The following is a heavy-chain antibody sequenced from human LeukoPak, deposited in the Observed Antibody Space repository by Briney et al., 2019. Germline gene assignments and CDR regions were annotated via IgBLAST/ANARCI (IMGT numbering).Heavy chain of an antibody. V-gene: IGHV3-15*01. J-gene: IGHJ3*02. CDR1: GFTFSNAW. Sequence: GGSLRLSCAASGFTFSNAWMSWVRQAPGKGLEWVGRIKSKTDGGTTDYAAPVKGRFTISRDDSKNTLYLQMNSLKTEDTAVYYCTTDSWLWSDAFDIWGQGTMVTVSS. CDR2: IKSKTDGGTT. CDR3: TTDSWLWSDAFDI. D-gene: IGHD5-18*01.